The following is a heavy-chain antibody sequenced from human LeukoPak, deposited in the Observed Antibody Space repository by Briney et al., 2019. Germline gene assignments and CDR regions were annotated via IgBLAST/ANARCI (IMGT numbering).Heavy chain of an antibody. D-gene: IGHD1-14*01. CDR2: IFHDGDDK. V-gene: IGHV3-30*02. Sequence: PGGCVSLPCAASVFTLRPYGMHWVRPGPETGLEGMALIFHDGDDKRYADVVQGRFTISRDNSKNTLYLQMNSLRTEDKAVYYCAKDPGYNTPGYYMDVWGRGTTVTVSS. CDR1: VFTLRPYG. J-gene: IGHJ6*03. CDR3: AKDPGYNTPGYYMDV.